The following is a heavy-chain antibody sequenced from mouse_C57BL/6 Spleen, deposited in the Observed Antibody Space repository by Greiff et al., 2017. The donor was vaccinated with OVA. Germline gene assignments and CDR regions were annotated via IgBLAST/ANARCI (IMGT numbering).Heavy chain of an antibody. V-gene: IGHV1-55*01. CDR1: GYTFTSYW. J-gene: IGHJ4*01. CDR2: IYPGSGST. Sequence: QVQLQQPGAELVKPGASVKMSCKASGYTFTSYWITWVKQRPGQGLEWLGDIYPGSGSTNYNEKFKSKATLTVDTSSSTAYMQLSSLPSEDTAVYYCARYDYDAMDYWGQGTSVTVSS. CDR3: ARYDYDAMDY.